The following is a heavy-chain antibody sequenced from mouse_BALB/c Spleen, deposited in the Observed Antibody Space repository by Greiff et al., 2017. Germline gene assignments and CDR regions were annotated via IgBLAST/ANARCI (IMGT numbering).Heavy chain of an antibody. CDR1: GFTFSSYY. D-gene: IGHD2-10*02. J-gene: IGHJ2*01. CDR2: INSNGGST. Sequence: EVMLVESGGGLVKLGGSLKLSCAASGFTFSSYYMSWVRQTPEKRLELVAAINSNGGSTYYPDTVKGRFTISRDNAKNTLYLQMSSLKSEDTALYYCARHGTEYGNFDYWGQGTTLTVSS. V-gene: IGHV5-6-2*01. CDR3: ARHGTEYGNFDY.